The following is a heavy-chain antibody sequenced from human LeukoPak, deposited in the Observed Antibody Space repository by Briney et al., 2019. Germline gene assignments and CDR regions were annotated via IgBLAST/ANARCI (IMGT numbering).Heavy chain of an antibody. D-gene: IGHD5-24*01. Sequence: PGGSLRLSCAVSGFSFSSFWMNWVRQAPGKGVEWVANIKQDGSEKYYVDSVKGRFTISRDNAKKSIYLEMNSLRAEDTAVYYCARGSGWLVHYWGQGTLVTVSS. CDR1: GFSFSSFW. V-gene: IGHV3-7*01. CDR2: IKQDGSEK. J-gene: IGHJ4*02. CDR3: ARGSGWLVHY.